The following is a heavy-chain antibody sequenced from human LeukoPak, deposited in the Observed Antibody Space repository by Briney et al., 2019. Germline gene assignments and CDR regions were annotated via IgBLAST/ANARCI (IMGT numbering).Heavy chain of an antibody. Sequence: GGSXRLSCAASGFTVSSNYMSWVRQAPGKGLEWVSVIYSGGSTYYADSVKGRFTISRDNSKNTLYLQMNSLRAEDTAVYYCARDMVPSGYGEAGSYFDYWGQGTLVTVSS. J-gene: IGHJ4*02. D-gene: IGHD5-12*01. V-gene: IGHV3-66*01. CDR1: GFTVSSNY. CDR2: IYSGGST. CDR3: ARDMVPSGYGEAGSYFDY.